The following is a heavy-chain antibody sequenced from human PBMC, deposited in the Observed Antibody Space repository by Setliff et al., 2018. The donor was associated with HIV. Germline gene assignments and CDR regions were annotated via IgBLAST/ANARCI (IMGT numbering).Heavy chain of an antibody. D-gene: IGHD5-12*01. CDR3: AKGPLYSGYDLDYYCYYMDV. Sequence: SVKVSCKASGVTFRRFAFSWVRQAPGQGLEWMGGIIPMFGTTNYAQKFQGRVTITADESTSTAYMELSSLRSEDTAVYYCAKGPLYSGYDLDYYCYYMDVWGKGTTVTVSS. V-gene: IGHV1-69*13. CDR1: GVTFRRFA. CDR2: IIPMFGTT. J-gene: IGHJ6*03.